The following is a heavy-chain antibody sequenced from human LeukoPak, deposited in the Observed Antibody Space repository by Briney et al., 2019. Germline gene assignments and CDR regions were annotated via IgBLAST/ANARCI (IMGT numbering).Heavy chain of an antibody. CDR1: GFFFSTSG. J-gene: IGHJ4*02. Sequence: GGSLRLSCTASGFFFSTSGMHWVRQAPGKGLQWVAVISYDGSNKYYADSVKGRFTISRDNSKNTLYLQMNSLRAEDTAVYYCARDLYYDFWSGYYTGGIDYWGQGTLVTVSS. CDR2: ISYDGSNK. CDR3: ARDLYYDFWSGYYTGGIDY. D-gene: IGHD3-3*01. V-gene: IGHV3-30*19.